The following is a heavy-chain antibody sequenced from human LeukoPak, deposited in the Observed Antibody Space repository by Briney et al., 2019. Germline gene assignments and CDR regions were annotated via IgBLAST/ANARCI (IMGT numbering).Heavy chain of an antibody. Sequence: SETLSLTCTVSGASISSGDYHWSWIRQHPGKGLEWIGSIYYSGSTNYNPSLKSRVPISVDTSKNQFSLKLSSVTAADTAVYYCATDLGGGLFDYWGQGTLVTVSS. V-gene: IGHV4-61*08. CDR3: ATDLGGGLFDY. D-gene: IGHD1-26*01. CDR1: GASISSGDYH. CDR2: IYYSGST. J-gene: IGHJ4*02.